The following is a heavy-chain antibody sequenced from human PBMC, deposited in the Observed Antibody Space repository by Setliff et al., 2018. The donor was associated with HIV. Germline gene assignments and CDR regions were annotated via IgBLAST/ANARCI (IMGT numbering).Heavy chain of an antibody. CDR3: ARDYSGYDYHTGDY. D-gene: IGHD5-12*01. CDR2: INGGTTT. CDR1: GITVSGIY. V-gene: IGHV3-66*01. Sequence: GSLRLSCVASGITVSGIYMTWVRQAPGKGLEWVSVINGGTTTYYADSVKGRFTISRENAKNSLYLQMNSLRAEDTAVYYCARDYSGYDYHTGDYWGQGTLVTVSS. J-gene: IGHJ4*02.